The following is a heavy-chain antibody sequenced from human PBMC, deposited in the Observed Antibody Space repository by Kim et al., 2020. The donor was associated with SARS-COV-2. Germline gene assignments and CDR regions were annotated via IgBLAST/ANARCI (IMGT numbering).Heavy chain of an antibody. J-gene: IGHJ4*02. CDR1: GGSISGYY. D-gene: IGHD6-13*01. V-gene: IGHV4-59*08. CDR2: IYYSGGT. CDR3: AIYRRPAAHPFPFDY. Sequence: SETLSLTCTVSGGSISGYYWSWIRQPPGKGLECIGYIYYSGGTDYNPSLNSRVTISVDTSKNQFSLKLTSMTAADTAVYYCAIYRRPAAHPFPFDYWGQGTLVTVSS.